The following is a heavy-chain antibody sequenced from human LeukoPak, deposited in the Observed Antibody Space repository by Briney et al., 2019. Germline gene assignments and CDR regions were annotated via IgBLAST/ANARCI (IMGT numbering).Heavy chain of an antibody. V-gene: IGHV4-34*01. CDR2: INHSGST. D-gene: IGHD3-10*01. J-gene: IGHJ4*02. Sequence: SETLSLTCAVYGGCFSGYYWSWIRQPPGKGLEWIGEINHSGSTNYNPSLKSRVTISVDTSKNQFSLKLSSVTAADTAVYYCARGPGSGSYYGYWGQGTLVTVSS. CDR1: GGCFSGYY. CDR3: ARGPGSGSYYGY.